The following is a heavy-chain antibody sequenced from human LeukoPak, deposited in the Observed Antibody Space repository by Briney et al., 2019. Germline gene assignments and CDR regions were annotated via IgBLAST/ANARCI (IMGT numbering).Heavy chain of an antibody. CDR2: INHSGST. CDR1: GYSIISDYY. CDR3: ARNLGYSTLDY. V-gene: IGHV4-38-2*01. Sequence: SETLSLTCAVSGYSIISDYYWGWFRLPPGKGLEWVGSINHSGSTYYNLSLKSRVTISVDTSKNKFSLSVSSVTAADTAVYYCARNLGYSTLDYWGQGLLVTVSS. D-gene: IGHD6-13*01. J-gene: IGHJ4*02.